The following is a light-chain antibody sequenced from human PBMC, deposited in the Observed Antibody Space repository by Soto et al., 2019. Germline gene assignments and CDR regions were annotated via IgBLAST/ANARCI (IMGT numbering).Light chain of an antibody. CDR1: QSVSSSY. CDR3: QQYGSSPYT. Sequence: EIVLTQSPGTLSLSPGERATLSCRASQSVSSSYLAWYQQKPGQAPRLLIYGASSRATDIPGRFSGSGSGTDFTLTISSLEPEDVAVYSCQQYGSSPYTFGQGTKLESK. J-gene: IGKJ2*01. V-gene: IGKV3-20*01. CDR2: GAS.